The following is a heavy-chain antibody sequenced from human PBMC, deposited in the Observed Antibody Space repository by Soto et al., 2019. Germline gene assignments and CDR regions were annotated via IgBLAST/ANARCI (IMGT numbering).Heavy chain of an antibody. D-gene: IGHD2-2*01. CDR1: GGTFSSYA. CDR3: ARSQGSSTSLEIYYDYYCGMDV. J-gene: IGHJ6*02. CDR2: IIPISETT. Sequence: QVQLVQSGAEVKKPGSSVKVSCKASGGTFSSYAISWVRQAPGQGLEWMGGIIPISETTNYAQKFQGRVTITTDESKSTAYMELSSLRSEDTAVYYCARSQGSSTSLEIYYDYYCGMDVWGQGTTVPVSS. V-gene: IGHV1-69*01.